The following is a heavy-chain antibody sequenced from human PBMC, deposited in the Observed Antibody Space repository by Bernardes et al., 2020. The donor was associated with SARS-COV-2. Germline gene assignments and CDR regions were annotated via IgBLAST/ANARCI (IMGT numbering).Heavy chain of an antibody. CDR2: VYFTGGT. CDR1: GDSIISSSHY. J-gene: IGHJ4*02. Sequence: SETLSLTCTLSGDSIISSSHYWGWIRQPPGGGLEWIGSVYFTGGTYYNSSLLSRVAISLDTSNNRFSLNPNSVTAADTAVYYCARAVTFVQGVVTHFFDLWGQGALVTVSS. D-gene: IGHD3-10*01. CDR3: ARAVTFVQGVVTHFFDL. V-gene: IGHV4-39*01.